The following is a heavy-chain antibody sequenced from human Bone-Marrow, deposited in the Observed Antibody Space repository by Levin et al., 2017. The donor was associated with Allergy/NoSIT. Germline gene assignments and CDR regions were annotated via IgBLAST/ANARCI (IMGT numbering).Heavy chain of an antibody. CDR3: ARGITVFGVVLAVNDAFDI. CDR1: GGSMSSGGYS. CDR2: VSYSGIT. V-gene: IGHV4-31*11. J-gene: IGHJ3*02. Sequence: SETLSLTCAVSGGSMSSGGYSWNWIRQLPGKGLEWIGYVSYSGITFYNQSLKSRVTISGDTSKNLFSLNLSSVTAADTAVYYCARGITVFGVVLAVNDAFDIWGQGTMVTVSS. D-gene: IGHD3-3*01.